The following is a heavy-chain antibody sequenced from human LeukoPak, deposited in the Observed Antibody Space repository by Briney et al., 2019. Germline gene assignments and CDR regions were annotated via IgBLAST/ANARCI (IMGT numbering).Heavy chain of an antibody. CDR2: INHSGST. Sequence: SETLSLTCTVSGGSISSSSYYWGWLRQPPGTGLEWIGEINHSGSTNYNPSLKSRVTISVDTSKNQFSLKLSSVTAADTAVYYCARHARSSSWAYDYWGQGTLVTVSS. J-gene: IGHJ4*02. CDR1: GGSISSSSYY. D-gene: IGHD6-13*01. V-gene: IGHV4-39*01. CDR3: ARHARSSSWAYDY.